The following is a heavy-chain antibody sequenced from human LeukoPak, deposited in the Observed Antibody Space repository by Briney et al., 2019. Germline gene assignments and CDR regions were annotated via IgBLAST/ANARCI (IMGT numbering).Heavy chain of an antibody. CDR1: GFTFSSYA. D-gene: IGHD6-13*01. Sequence: PGGSLRLSCAASGFTFSSYAMSWGRQAPGKGLEWVSAISGSGGSTYYADSVKGRFTISRDNSKNTLYLQMNSLRAEDTAVYYCAKDVGFGGFRTISSWYDYWGQGTLVTVSS. CDR3: AKDVGFGGFRTISSWYDY. CDR2: ISGSGGST. V-gene: IGHV3-23*01. J-gene: IGHJ4*02.